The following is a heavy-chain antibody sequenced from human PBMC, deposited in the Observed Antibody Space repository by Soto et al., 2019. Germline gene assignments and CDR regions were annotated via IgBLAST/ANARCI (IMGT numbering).Heavy chain of an antibody. Sequence: QVQLVQSGAEVKKPGSSVKVSCKASGGTFSSYAISWVRQAPGQGLEWMGGIIPMFGTANYAKKFQGRVTITADESTSTAYMELSSLRFEDTAVYYCARDQLTDYGDYLNWFEPWGQGTLVTVSS. V-gene: IGHV1-69*01. CDR2: IIPMFGTA. D-gene: IGHD4-17*01. CDR1: GGTFSSYA. CDR3: ARDQLTDYGDYLNWFEP. J-gene: IGHJ5*02.